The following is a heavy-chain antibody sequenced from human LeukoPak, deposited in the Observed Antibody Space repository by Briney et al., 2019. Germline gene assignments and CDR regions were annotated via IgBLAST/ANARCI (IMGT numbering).Heavy chain of an antibody. CDR2: IYESGQTT. D-gene: IGHD2-21*01. V-gene: IGHV3-23*01. J-gene: IGHJ4*02. CDR1: GFTFSSHA. Sequence: QPGGSLRLSCAASGFTFSSHAMSWVRQAPEKGLEWVSGIYESGQTTHYADSVKGRFSISRDNSKNTLYLQMDSLRGEDTAIYYCAKDYRIGYSDHFDYWGQGALVTVSS. CDR3: AKDYRIGYSDHFDY.